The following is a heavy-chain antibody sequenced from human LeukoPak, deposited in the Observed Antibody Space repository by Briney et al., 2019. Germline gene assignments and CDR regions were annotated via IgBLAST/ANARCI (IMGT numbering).Heavy chain of an antibody. CDR1: GFTFDDYG. J-gene: IGHJ5*02. V-gene: IGHV3-20*04. D-gene: IGHD2-2*02. Sequence: GGSLRLSCAASGFTFDDYGMSGVRQAPGKGLEWVSGINWNGGSTGYADSVKGRFTISRDNAKNSLYLQMNSLRAEDTALNYCAREIVVVPAAIPGFDPWGQGTLVTVSS. CDR2: INWNGGST. CDR3: AREIVVVPAAIPGFDP.